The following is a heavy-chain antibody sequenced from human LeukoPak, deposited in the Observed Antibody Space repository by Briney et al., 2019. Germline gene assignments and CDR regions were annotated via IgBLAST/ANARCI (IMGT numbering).Heavy chain of an antibody. Sequence: PGGSLRLSCAASGFTFSSLWMHWVRQGPGKGLVWVSRINSDGTSTNYADSVKGRFTISRDNAKNTLYLQMNSQRAEDTAVYYCARDPHSYSGYDRFDYWGQGTLVTVSS. CDR3: ARDPHSYSGYDRFDY. V-gene: IGHV3-74*01. J-gene: IGHJ4*02. CDR1: GFTFSSLW. D-gene: IGHD5-12*01. CDR2: INSDGTST.